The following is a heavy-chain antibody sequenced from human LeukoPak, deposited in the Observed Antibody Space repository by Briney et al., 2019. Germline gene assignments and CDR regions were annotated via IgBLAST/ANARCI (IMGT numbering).Heavy chain of an antibody. J-gene: IGHJ6*03. D-gene: IGHD3-3*01. CDR2: IYHSGST. CDR3: ARCGAYYDFWSGSPYYYYYMDV. Sequence: SETLSLTCAVYGGSFSGYYWSWIRQPPGKGLEWIGSIYHSGSTYYNPSLKSRVTISVDTSKNQFSLKLSSVTAADTAVYYCARCGAYYDFWSGSPYYYYYMDVWGKGTTVTVSS. CDR1: GGSFSGYY. V-gene: IGHV4-34*01.